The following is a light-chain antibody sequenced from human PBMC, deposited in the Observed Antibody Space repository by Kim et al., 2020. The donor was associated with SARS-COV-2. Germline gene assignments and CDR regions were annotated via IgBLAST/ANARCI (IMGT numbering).Light chain of an antibody. CDR3: MLYLGSDIWV. J-gene: IGLJ3*02. Sequence: GGTVTLPCGLSSGSVSTSYYPSWYQQTPGQAPRTLIYSTNTRSSGVPDRFSGSILGNKAALTITGAQADDESEYYCMLYLGSDIWVFGGGTQLTVL. CDR2: STN. V-gene: IGLV8-61*01. CDR1: SGSVSTSYY.